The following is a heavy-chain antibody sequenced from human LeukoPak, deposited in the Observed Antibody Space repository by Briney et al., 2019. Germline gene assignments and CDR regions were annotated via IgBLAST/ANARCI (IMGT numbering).Heavy chain of an antibody. CDR3: ARGGCSSTSCYSNWFDP. CDR1: GGSFSGYY. J-gene: IGHJ5*02. D-gene: IGHD2-2*01. V-gene: IGHV4-34*01. Sequence: SETLSLTCAVYGGSFSGYYWSWIRQPPGKGLEWIGEINHSGSTNYNPSLKSRVTISVDTSKNQFSLKLSSVTAADTAVYYCARGGCSSTSCYSNWFDPGGQGTLVTVSS. CDR2: INHSGST.